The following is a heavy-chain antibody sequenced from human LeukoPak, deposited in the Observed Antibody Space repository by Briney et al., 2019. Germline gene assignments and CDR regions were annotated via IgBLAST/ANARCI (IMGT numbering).Heavy chain of an antibody. V-gene: IGHV4-34*01. CDR3: ARGPPQLLWFGELLSVYFDY. J-gene: IGHJ4*02. CDR2: INHSGST. CDR1: GGSFSGYY. Sequence: SETLSLTCAVYGGSFSGYYWSWIRQPPGKGLEWIGEINHSGSTNYNPSLKSRVTISVETSKNQFSLKLSSVTAADTAVYYCARGPPQLLWFGELLSVYFDYWVQGTLVTVSS. D-gene: IGHD3-10*01.